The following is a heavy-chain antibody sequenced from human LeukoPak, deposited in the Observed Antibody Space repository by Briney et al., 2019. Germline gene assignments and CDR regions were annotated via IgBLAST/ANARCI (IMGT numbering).Heavy chain of an antibody. CDR2: ISGSGHST. D-gene: IGHD2-21*02. V-gene: IGHV3-23*01. CDR1: GFIFRTFA. J-gene: IGHJ3*02. CDR3: STLVTTSAFDI. Sequence: PGVSLRLSCAASGFIFRTFAMSWVRQAPGKGLEWVSAISGSGHSTYYADSVKGRFAISRDNSNNTLFLQMNSLRAEDTARYYCSTLVTTSAFDIWGQGTVVAVSS.